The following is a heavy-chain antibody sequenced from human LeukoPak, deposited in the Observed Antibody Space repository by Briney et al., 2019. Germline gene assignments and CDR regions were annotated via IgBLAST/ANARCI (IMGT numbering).Heavy chain of an antibody. D-gene: IGHD6-6*01. V-gene: IGHV3-74*01. CDR3: ARGYSSSYRIDY. J-gene: IGHJ4*02. CDR2: INTDGSST. Sequence: GGSLRLSCAASGFTFSSNWMSWVRQAPGKGLVWVSRINTDGSSTTYADSVKGRFTISRDNAKNTLYLQMNSLSAEDTAVYYCARGYSSSYRIDYWGQGTLVTVSS. CDR1: GFTFSSNW.